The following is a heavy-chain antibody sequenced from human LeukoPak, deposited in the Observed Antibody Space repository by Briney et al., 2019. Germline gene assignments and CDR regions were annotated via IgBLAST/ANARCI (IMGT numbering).Heavy chain of an antibody. D-gene: IGHD3-22*01. CDR3: AREVGDSGYYQPLDY. CDR2: IYTSGST. CDR1: GGSISSYY. Sequence: PSETLSLTCTGSGGSISSYYWSWIRQPAGKGLEWIGRIYTSGSTNYNPPLKSRVTMSVDTSKNQFSLKLSSVTAADTAVYYCAREVGDSGYYQPLDYWGQGTLVTVSS. J-gene: IGHJ4*02. V-gene: IGHV4-4*07.